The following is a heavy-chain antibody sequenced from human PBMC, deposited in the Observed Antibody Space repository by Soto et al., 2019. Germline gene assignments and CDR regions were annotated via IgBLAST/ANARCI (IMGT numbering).Heavy chain of an antibody. CDR3: AKDRIEGTSYWASSGDYGD. CDR2: ISYDGSNK. D-gene: IGHD3-22*01. V-gene: IGHV3-30*18. J-gene: IGHJ4*02. CDR1: GFTFSNYG. Sequence: QVQLVESGGGVVQPGRSLRLSCAASGFTFSNYGMHWVRQAPGKGLEWVAVISYDGSNKYYADSVKGRFTISSDNSKNTLYLQMNSPGAEDTDVYYWAKDRIEGTSYWASSGDYGDWGQGTLVTVSS.